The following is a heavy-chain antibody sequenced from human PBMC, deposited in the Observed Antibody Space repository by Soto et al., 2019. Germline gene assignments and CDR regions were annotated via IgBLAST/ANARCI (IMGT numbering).Heavy chain of an antibody. V-gene: IGHV4-34*01. Sequence: PSETLSLTCAVYGGSFSGYYWSWIRQPPGKGLEWLGGINHSGITDYNPSLKSRITISIDTSKKQFSLKLNSVTAADTAVYYCAIGPRMWLAGGGYWGQGTQVTVSS. J-gene: IGHJ4*02. D-gene: IGHD6-19*01. CDR3: AIGPRMWLAGGGY. CDR2: INHSGIT. CDR1: GGSFSGYY.